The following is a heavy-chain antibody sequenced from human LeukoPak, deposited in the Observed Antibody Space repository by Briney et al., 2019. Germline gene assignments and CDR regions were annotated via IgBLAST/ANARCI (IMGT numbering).Heavy chain of an antibody. V-gene: IGHV1-18*01. Sequence: ASEKVSCKASGYTFASYGISWLRQAPGQGLEWVGWVSAYNGNTKYAQKVQGRVSMTTDTSTSTAYMELRSLRSDDTALYYCARVSCGYNCHYGMDVWGQGTTVTVSS. CDR3: ARVSCGYNCHYGMDV. CDR2: VSAYNGNT. D-gene: IGHD5-18*01. CDR1: GYTFASYG. J-gene: IGHJ6*02.